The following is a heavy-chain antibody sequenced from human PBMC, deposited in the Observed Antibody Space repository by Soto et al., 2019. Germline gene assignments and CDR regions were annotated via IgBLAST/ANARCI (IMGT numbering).Heavy chain of an antibody. J-gene: IGHJ4*02. CDR2: FYNSGST. CDR1: GGSVSSNY. V-gene: IGHV4-59*02. D-gene: IGHD6-13*01. CDR3: ARYRREAVAGYTLDN. Sequence: XTLSLPCTVSGGSVSSNYWTWIRQPPGKGLEWIGYFYNSGSTNYNPSLKNRVTISEDTSKSQFSLKVNSMPAADTAVYYCARYRREAVAGYTLDNWGQGILVTVSS.